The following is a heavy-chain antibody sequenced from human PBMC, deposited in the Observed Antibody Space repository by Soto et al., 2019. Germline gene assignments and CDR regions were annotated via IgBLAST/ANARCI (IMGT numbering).Heavy chain of an antibody. CDR1: GYTFTGYY. D-gene: IGHD6-6*01. CDR2: INPNSGGT. J-gene: IGHJ6*03. Sequence: ASVKGSWKASGYTFTGYYMHCLRQAPRQGLEWVGWINPNSGGTNYAQKFQGWVTMTRDTSISTAYMELSRLRSDDTAVYYCARGGSSSLTYYYYYYYMDVWGKGTTVTVSS. CDR3: ARGGSSSLTYYYYYYYMDV. V-gene: IGHV1-2*04.